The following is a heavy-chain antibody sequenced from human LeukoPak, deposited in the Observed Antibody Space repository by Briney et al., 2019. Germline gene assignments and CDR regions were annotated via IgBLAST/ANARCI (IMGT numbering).Heavy chain of an antibody. Sequence: GGSLGLSCAASVFNFDDYGMTWVRQAPGRGLEWVSGVNWSGSSTNYADSVKGRFTISRDSATNSLYLQMNSLRAEDTALYYCARAHNYDGRDYYYAFSGYWGQGTLVTVSS. CDR1: VFNFDDYG. D-gene: IGHD3-22*01. V-gene: IGHV3-20*04. J-gene: IGHJ4*02. CDR3: ARAHNYDGRDYYYAFSGY. CDR2: VNWSGSST.